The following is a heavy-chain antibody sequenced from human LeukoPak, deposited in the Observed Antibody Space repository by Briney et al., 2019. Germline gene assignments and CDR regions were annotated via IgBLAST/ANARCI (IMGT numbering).Heavy chain of an antibody. CDR3: ARDLRVVITGSFDS. D-gene: IGHD3-22*01. CDR1: GFSFDDYG. J-gene: IGHJ4*02. Sequence: GGSLRLSCAACGFSFDDYGLTWVRQAPGKGLEWVSGISWNGDSTDYADSVKGRFTISRDNAKNSLYLQMNSLRAEDTALYYCARDLRVVITGSFDSWGQGTLVTVSS. V-gene: IGHV3-20*04. CDR2: ISWNGDST.